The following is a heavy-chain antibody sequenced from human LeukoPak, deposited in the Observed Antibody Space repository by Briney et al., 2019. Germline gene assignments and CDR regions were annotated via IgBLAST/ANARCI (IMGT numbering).Heavy chain of an antibody. J-gene: IGHJ4*02. D-gene: IGHD1-26*01. CDR3: ARGRGSSSGSYGY. Sequence: PSETLTLTCTASGGSISTYYLSWIRQAPGKGLEWVGRIYYSGTTSYNPSLKSRITISLDSSKDQFSLKLTSVTAADTAVYYCARGRGSSSGSYGYWGQGTLVTVSS. V-gene: IGHV4-59*01. CDR1: GGSISTYY. CDR2: IYYSGTT.